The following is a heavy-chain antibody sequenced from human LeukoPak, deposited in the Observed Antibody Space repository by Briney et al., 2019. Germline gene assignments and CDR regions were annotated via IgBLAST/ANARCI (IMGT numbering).Heavy chain of an antibody. CDR1: SGSISSGAYY. V-gene: IGHV4-39*06. CDR2: IHYSGKT. CDR3: ARDYGDHRVDY. J-gene: IGHJ4*02. Sequence: SEALSLTCTVSSGSISSGAYYWGWIRQPPGKGLEWIGTIHYSGKTYYNPSLKSRITISIDTSKKQFALKLSSVTAADTAVYYCARDYGDHRVDYWGQGTLVTVSS. D-gene: IGHD4-17*01.